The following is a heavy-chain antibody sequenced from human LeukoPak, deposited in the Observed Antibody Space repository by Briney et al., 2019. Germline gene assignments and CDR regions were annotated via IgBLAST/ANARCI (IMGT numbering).Heavy chain of an antibody. J-gene: IGHJ4*02. CDR3: ERDPSWLGYFDY. CDR2: IWYDGSNR. D-gene: IGHD3-22*01. V-gene: IGHV3-33*01. Sequence: PGVPLRLPCAASGFTFRSYGILWVRQAPGKGREGVALIWYDGSNRYYVDSVKGRFTISRDNTKKSVYLQMNSLRAEDTAVYYCERDPSWLGYFDYWGQGTLVTVAS. CDR1: GFTFRSYG.